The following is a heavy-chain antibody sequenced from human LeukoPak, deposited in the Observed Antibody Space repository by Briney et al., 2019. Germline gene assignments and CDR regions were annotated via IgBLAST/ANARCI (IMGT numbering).Heavy chain of an antibody. J-gene: IGHJ4*02. Sequence: SETLSLTCSVSGGSIYNYYWNWIRRPAGKGLEWIGRIYSSGSTNYNPSLKSRVTMSVDTSKNQFSLRLNSVTAANTAVYYCARARGEMGTISHFDYWGRGTLVTVSS. CDR1: GGSIYNYY. D-gene: IGHD5-24*01. CDR2: IYSSGST. V-gene: IGHV4-4*07. CDR3: ARARGEMGTISHFDY.